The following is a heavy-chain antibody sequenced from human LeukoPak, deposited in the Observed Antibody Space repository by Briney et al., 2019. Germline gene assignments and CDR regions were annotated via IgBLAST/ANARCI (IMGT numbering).Heavy chain of an antibody. Sequence: GESLKISCKGSGYSSTSYWIGWVRQMPGKGLEWMGIIYPGDSDTRYSPSFQGQVTISADKSISTAYLQWSSLKASDTAMYYCARAVAAAAAGFDYWGQGTLVTVSS. J-gene: IGHJ4*02. D-gene: IGHD6-13*01. CDR2: IYPGDSDT. V-gene: IGHV5-51*01. CDR3: ARAVAAAAAGFDY. CDR1: GYSSTSYW.